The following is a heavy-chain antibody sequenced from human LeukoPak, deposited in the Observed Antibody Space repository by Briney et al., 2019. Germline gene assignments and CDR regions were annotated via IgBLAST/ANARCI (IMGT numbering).Heavy chain of an antibody. D-gene: IGHD2-2*01. Sequence: GGSLRLSCAASGFTFSSYGMHWVRQAPGKGLEWVAVISYDGSNKYYADSVKGRFTISRDNSKNTLYLQMNSLRAEDTAVYYCAKDQSCSSTSCYALDYWGQGTLDTVSS. V-gene: IGHV3-30*18. CDR3: AKDQSCSSTSCYALDY. CDR2: ISYDGSNK. CDR1: GFTFSSYG. J-gene: IGHJ4*02.